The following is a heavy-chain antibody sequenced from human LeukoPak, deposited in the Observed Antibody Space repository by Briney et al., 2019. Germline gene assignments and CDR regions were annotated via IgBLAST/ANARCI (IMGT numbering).Heavy chain of an antibody. CDR3: ARDRMGRAV. V-gene: IGHV4-38-2*02. J-gene: IGHJ3*01. Sequence: SETLSLTCTVSGYSISSGYYWGWIRQPPGKGLEWIGSIYHSGSTYYNPSLKSRVTISVDTSKNQFSLKLSSVTAADTAVYYCARDRMGRAVWGQGTMVTVSS. CDR2: IYHSGST. D-gene: IGHD3-16*01. CDR1: GYSISSGYY.